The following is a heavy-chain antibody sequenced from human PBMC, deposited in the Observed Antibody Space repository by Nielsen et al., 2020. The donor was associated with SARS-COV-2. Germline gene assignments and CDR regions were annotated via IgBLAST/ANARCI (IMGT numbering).Heavy chain of an antibody. D-gene: IGHD4-17*01. J-gene: IGHJ3*02. CDR3: VTDYSGDRDGNARLMNVHFDAFDI. Sequence: GGSLRLSCAASGFTFRDTWMSWVRQAPGKGPEWVARIKSYAFGGTTDYAAPVKGRFTISRDDTKGTLDLQMNSLRIEDAAVYYCVTDYSGDRDGNARLMNVHFDAFDIWGQGTMVTVSS. V-gene: IGHV3-15*01. CDR2: IKSYAFGGTT. CDR1: GFTFRDTW.